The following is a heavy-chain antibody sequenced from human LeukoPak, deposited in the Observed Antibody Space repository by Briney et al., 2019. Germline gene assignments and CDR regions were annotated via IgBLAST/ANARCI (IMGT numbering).Heavy chain of an antibody. CDR3: AREMGAHQWLGGNSLYYYYYMDV. V-gene: IGHV3-48*02. Sequence: QTGGSLRLSCAGSGFTFSSYWMSWVRQAPGKGLEWLSYISGSRSTIYYADSVKGRFTISRDNAKNSLYLQMNSLRDEDTAVYYCAREMGAHQWLGGNSLYYYYYMDVWGKGTTVTVSS. J-gene: IGHJ6*03. CDR1: GFTFSSYW. CDR2: ISGSRSTI. D-gene: IGHD6-19*01.